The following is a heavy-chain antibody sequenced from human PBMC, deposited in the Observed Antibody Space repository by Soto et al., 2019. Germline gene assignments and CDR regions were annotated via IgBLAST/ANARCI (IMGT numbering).Heavy chain of an antibody. Sequence: QVQLVESGGGVVQPGRSLRLSCAASGFSFSNYAMHWVRQAPGKGLEWVAVISYDGSNKYYADSVKGRFTISRDNYKNTLYLQMNNPRTEDTAVYYCATVRGYRQDFDAFDIWGQGTMVTVSS. D-gene: IGHD3-16*02. V-gene: IGHV3-30-3*01. CDR3: ATVRGYRQDFDAFDI. CDR1: GFSFSNYA. J-gene: IGHJ3*02. CDR2: ISYDGSNK.